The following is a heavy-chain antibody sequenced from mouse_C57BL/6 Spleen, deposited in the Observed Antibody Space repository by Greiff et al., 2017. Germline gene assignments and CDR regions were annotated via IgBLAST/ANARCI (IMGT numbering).Heavy chain of an antibody. V-gene: IGHV14-3*01. D-gene: IGHD2-5*01. J-gene: IGHJ3*01. CDR1: GFNIKNTY. CDR3: AFTYYSNYEVFAY. CDR2: IDPANGNT. Sequence: VQLQQSVAELVRPGASVKLSCTASGFNIKNTYMHWVKQRPEQGLEWIGRIDPANGNTKYAPKFQGKATITADTSSNTAYLQLSSLTSEDTAIYYCAFTYYSNYEVFAYWGQGTLVTVSA.